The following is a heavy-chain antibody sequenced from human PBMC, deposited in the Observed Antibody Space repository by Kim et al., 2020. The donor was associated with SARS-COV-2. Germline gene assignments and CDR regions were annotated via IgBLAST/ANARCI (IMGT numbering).Heavy chain of an antibody. D-gene: IGHD3-22*01. J-gene: IGHJ6*02. CDR1: GFTFSSYA. CDR2: ISGSGGST. Sequence: GGSLRLSCAASGFTFSSYAMSWVRQAPGKGLEWVSAISGSGGSTYYADSVKGRFTISRDNSKNTLYLQMNSLRAEDTAVYYCAGGYYDNSGYRSGMDVWGQGTTVTVSS. CDR3: AGGYYDNSGYRSGMDV. V-gene: IGHV3-23*01.